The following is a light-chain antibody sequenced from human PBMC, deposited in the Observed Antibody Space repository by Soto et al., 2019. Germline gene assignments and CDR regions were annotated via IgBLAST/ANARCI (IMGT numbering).Light chain of an antibody. CDR2: DAS. CDR3: QQRSNWPPT. J-gene: IGKJ1*01. CDR1: QSVSSY. Sequence: EIVLTQSPATLSLSPGERATLSCRASQSVSSYLAWYQQKPSQAPRLLIYDASNRATGIPVRFSGSGSGTDFTLTISSLEPEDFVVYYCQQRSNWPPTFGQGTKVDIK. V-gene: IGKV3-11*01.